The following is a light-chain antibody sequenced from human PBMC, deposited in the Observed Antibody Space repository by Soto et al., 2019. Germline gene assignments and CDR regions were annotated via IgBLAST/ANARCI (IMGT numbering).Light chain of an antibody. J-gene: IGLJ1*01. CDR3: TSYAGGNNV. CDR1: SSDVGGYNY. V-gene: IGLV2-8*01. Sequence: QSALTQPPSASGSPGQSVTISCTGTSSDVGGYNYVSWYQQHPGKVPKLMVYEVNKRPSGVPDRLSGSKSGNTASLTVSGLQAEDEADYYFTSYAGGNNVFGTGTKLTVL. CDR2: EVN.